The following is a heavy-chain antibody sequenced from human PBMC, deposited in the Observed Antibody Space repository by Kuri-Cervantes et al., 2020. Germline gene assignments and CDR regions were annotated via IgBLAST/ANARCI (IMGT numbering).Heavy chain of an antibody. Sequence: ASVKVSCKASGYTFTGYYMHWVRQAPGQGLEWMGWINPNSGGTNYAQKFQGWVTMTRDTSISTAYMELSSLRSEDTAVYYCATPSMVRGVMEYYYYGMDVWGQGTTVTVSS. V-gene: IGHV1-2*04. CDR2: INPNSGGT. D-gene: IGHD3-10*01. CDR1: GYTFTGYY. CDR3: ATPSMVRGVMEYYYYGMDV. J-gene: IGHJ6*02.